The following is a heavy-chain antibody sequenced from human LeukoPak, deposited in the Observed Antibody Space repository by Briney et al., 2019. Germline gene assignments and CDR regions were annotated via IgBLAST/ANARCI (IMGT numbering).Heavy chain of an antibody. V-gene: IGHV3-48*03. CDR1: GFTFSSYE. J-gene: IGHJ4*02. CDR3: AIGLFEEQQPY. Sequence: PGGSLRLSCAASGFTFSSYEMNWVRQAPGKGLEWVSYISSSGTTIYYADSVKGRFTISRDNAKNSLYLQTNSLRAEDTAVYYCAIGLFEEQQPYWGQGTLVTVSS. D-gene: IGHD6-13*01. CDR2: ISSSGTTI.